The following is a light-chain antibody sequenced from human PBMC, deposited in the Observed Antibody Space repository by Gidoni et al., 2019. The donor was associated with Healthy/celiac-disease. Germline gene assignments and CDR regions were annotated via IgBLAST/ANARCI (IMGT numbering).Light chain of an antibody. CDR2: GAS. J-gene: IGKJ1*01. V-gene: IGKV3-20*01. CDR3: QQYGSSPWT. Sequence: EIVLTQSTVTLSLSPGEITTLSCSTSPSVSSSYFAGYQQKPGQAPRLLIYGASSRATGIPYRFSGSGSGTDFTLTISRLEPEDFAVYYCQQYGSSPWTFGQXTKVEIK. CDR1: PSVSSSY.